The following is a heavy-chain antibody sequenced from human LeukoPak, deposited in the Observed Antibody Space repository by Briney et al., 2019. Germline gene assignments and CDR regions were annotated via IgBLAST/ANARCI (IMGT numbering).Heavy chain of an antibody. D-gene: IGHD6-25*01. CDR1: GGTFSSYA. J-gene: IGHJ6*03. Sequence: SVKVSCKASGGTFSSYAISWVRQAPGQGLEWMGRIIPIFGTANYAQKFQGRVTITTDESTSTAYMELSSLRSEDTAVYYCARGPRSRYYYYYMDVWGKGTTVTVSS. CDR2: IIPIFGTA. CDR3: ARGPRSRYYYYYMDV. V-gene: IGHV1-69*05.